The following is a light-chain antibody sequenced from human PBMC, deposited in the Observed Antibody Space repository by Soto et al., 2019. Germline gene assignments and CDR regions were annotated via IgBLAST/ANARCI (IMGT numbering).Light chain of an antibody. V-gene: IGLV2-8*01. CDR1: SSDVGGYNY. CDR3: SSYAGSNNLV. J-gene: IGLJ3*02. Sequence: QSALTQPPSASGSPGQSVTISCTGTSSDVGGYNYVSWYQQHPGKAPKLMIYEVSKRPSGVPDRSSGSKAGNTASLTVSGHQAEEEADYYCSSYAGSNNLVFGGGTKLTVL. CDR2: EVS.